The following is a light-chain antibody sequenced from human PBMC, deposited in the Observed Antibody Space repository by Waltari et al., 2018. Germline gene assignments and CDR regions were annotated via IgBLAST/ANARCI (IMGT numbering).Light chain of an antibody. Sequence: EIVLTQFSGTLSLSPGERATLFCRARQSVSSSYLAWYQQRPGQPPRLLIYGASSRATGIPDRFSGSGSGTDFTLTISRLEPEDFAMYYCQQYGPSPPFTFGQGTKLEIK. V-gene: IGKV3-20*01. J-gene: IGKJ2*01. CDR2: GAS. CDR3: QQYGPSPPFT. CDR1: QSVSSSY.